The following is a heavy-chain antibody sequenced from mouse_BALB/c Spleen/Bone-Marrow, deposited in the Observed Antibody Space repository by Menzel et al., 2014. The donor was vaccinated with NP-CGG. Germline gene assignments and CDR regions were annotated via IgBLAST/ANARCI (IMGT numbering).Heavy chain of an antibody. CDR1: GYTFTSYT. CDR2: INPSSGYT. D-gene: IGHD4-1*01. J-gene: IGHJ3*01. Sequence: VHLVESAAELARPGASVKMSCKASGYTFTSYTMHWVKQRPGQGLEWIGYINPSSGYTEYNQKFKDKTTLTADKSSSTAYMQLSSLTSEDSAAYYCAYWDLAYWGQGTLVTVSA. V-gene: IGHV1-4*02. CDR3: AYWDLAY.